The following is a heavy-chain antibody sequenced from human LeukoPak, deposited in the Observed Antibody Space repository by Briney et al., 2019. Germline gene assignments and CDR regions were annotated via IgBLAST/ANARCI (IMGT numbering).Heavy chain of an antibody. CDR3: AGLECSGGSCSILGYYFDY. CDR2: IYPGDSDT. CDR1: GYSFTSYW. J-gene: IGHJ4*02. Sequence: GESLKISCKGSGYSFTSYWIAWVRQMPGKGLEWMGIIYPGDSDTRYSPSFQGQVTISADKSISTAYLQRSSLKASDTAMYYCAGLECSGGSCSILGYYFDYWGQGTLVTVSS. D-gene: IGHD2-15*01. V-gene: IGHV5-51*01.